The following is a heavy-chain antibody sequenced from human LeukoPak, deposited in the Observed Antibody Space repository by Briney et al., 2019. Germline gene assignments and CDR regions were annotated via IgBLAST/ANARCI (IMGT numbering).Heavy chain of an antibody. CDR3: ARGGEILDY. CDR2: IFGADTT. J-gene: IGHJ4*02. D-gene: IGHD3-16*01. Sequence: AGGSLRLSCAATDFIVSDSHMSWVRQAPGRGLEWVSVIFGADTTFYADSVKGRFTISRDNLQNTVNLQMNSLRDDDTAVYYCARGGEILDYWGQVTQVTVSS. V-gene: IGHV3-53*01. CDR1: DFIVSDSH.